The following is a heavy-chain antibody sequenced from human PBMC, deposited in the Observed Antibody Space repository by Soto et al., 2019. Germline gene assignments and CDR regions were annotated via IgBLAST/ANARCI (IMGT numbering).Heavy chain of an antibody. Sequence: QVHLVESGGGVVQPGRSLRLSCAASGFTFSDYGMHWVRQAPGKGLEWVAVLSSDGSNKYYADSVKGRCTISRDNFKNTLYLQMNSLRAEDTAVYYCAKSGGHYCLYDAFDIWGQGTMVTVSS. CDR3: AKSGGHYCLYDAFDI. J-gene: IGHJ3*02. V-gene: IGHV3-30*18. CDR2: LSSDGSNK. D-gene: IGHD3-16*01. CDR1: GFTFSDYG.